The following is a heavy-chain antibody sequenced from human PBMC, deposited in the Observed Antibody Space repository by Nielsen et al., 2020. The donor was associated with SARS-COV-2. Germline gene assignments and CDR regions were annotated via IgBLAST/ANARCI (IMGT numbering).Heavy chain of an antibody. Sequence: SLKISCAASGFTFSRYGVHWVRQAPGKGLEWVAVISYDGSNYADSVKGRFTISRDNSKNTLFLQMNSLRAEDTAIYYCARDSLDDYGMDVWGQGTTVTVSS. V-gene: IGHV3-30*04. CDR1: GFTFSRYG. D-gene: IGHD1-1*01. CDR2: ISYDGSN. CDR3: ARDSLDDYGMDV. J-gene: IGHJ6*02.